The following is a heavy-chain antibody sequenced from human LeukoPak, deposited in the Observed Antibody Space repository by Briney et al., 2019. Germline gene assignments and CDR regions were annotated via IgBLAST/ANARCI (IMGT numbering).Heavy chain of an antibody. D-gene: IGHD6-19*01. J-gene: IGHJ4*02. CDR1: GFTFSSYS. CDR3: ARGDRYVAGINY. V-gene: IGHV3-21*01. Sequence: GGSLRLSCAASGFTFSSYSMNWVRQAPGKGLEWVSSISSSSSYIYYADSVKGRFTISRDNAKNSLYLQMNSLRAEDTAVYYCARGDRYVAGINYWGQGTLVTVSS. CDR2: ISSSSSYI.